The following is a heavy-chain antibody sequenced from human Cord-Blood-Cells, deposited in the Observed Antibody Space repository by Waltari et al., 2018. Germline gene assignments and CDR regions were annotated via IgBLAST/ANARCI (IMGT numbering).Heavy chain of an antibody. J-gene: IGHJ5*02. V-gene: IGHV4-38-2*02. CDR2: IYHSGST. CDR3: AREDIVVVIATYNWFDP. D-gene: IGHD2-21*01. Sequence: QVQLQESGPGLVKPSETLSLPCAVSGYSISSGYNWGWNRQPPGKGLEWIGSIYHSGSTYYNPSLKSRVTISVDTSKNQFSLKLSSVTAADTAVYYCAREDIVVVIATYNWFDPWGQGTLVTVSS. CDR1: GYSISSGYN.